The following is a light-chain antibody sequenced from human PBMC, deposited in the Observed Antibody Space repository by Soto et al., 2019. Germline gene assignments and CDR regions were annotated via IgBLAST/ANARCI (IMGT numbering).Light chain of an antibody. J-gene: IGKJ4*01. CDR2: DAS. Sequence: EIVLTQCPATVSLSPGERATLSCRASQSVSRYLAWYQQKPGQAPRLLIYDASNRATGIPARFSGSGSGTDFPLTISSLEPEDFAVYYFQQRSNSPLTFGGGTKVVNK. CDR1: QSVSRY. V-gene: IGKV3-11*01. CDR3: QQRSNSPLT.